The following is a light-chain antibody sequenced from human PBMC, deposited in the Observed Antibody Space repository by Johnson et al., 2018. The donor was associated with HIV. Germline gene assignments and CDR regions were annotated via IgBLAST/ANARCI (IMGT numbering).Light chain of an antibody. CDR2: END. CDR1: SSNIGNNY. CDR3: ETWDTSLRAGV. V-gene: IGLV1-51*02. Sequence: TQPPSVSAAPGQKVTIFCSGSSSNIGNNYVSWYQQVPGTAPKLLIYENDKRPSGIPDRFSGSKSGTSATLDITGLQTGDEADYYCETWDTSLRAGVFGTGTKVTV. J-gene: IGLJ1*01.